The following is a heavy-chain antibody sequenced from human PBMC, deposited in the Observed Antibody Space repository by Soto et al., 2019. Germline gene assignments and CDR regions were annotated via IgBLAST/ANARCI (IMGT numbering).Heavy chain of an antibody. V-gene: IGHV3-48*02. CDR2: ISSSSSTI. Sequence: GGSLSLYCAASGFPFRSYGMHWVRQAPGKGLEWVSYISSSSSTIYYADSVKGRFTISRDNAKNSLYLQMNSLRDEDTAVYYCARDTQDDFWSGYYSDYWGQGTLVTVSS. CDR1: GFPFRSYG. J-gene: IGHJ4*02. D-gene: IGHD3-3*01. CDR3: ARDTQDDFWSGYYSDY.